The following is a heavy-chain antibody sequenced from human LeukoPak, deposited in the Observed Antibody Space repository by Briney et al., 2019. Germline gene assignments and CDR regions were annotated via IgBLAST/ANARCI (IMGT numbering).Heavy chain of an antibody. CDR1: GFTFSDYY. CDR3: ARSSYDISDYFDY. V-gene: IGHV3-9*01. CDR2: ISWNSGSI. J-gene: IGHJ4*02. Sequence: GGSLRLSCAASGFTFSDYYMSWLRQAPGKGLEWVSGISWNSGSIGYADSVKGRFTISRDNAKNSLYLQMNSLRAEDTALYYCARSSYDISDYFDYWGQGTLVTVSS. D-gene: IGHD3-9*01.